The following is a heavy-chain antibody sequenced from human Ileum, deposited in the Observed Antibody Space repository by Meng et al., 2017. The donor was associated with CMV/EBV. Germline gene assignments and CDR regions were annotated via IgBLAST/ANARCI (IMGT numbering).Heavy chain of an antibody. D-gene: IGHD2-2*01. CDR2: IYSGGSST. J-gene: IGHJ6*02. Sequence: GESLKISCAASGFTFSSYVMTWVRQAPGKGLEWVSVIYSGGSSTYYTDSVKGRFTISRDNSKDMLYLQMNSLRAEDTAVYFCVKRLYCGSTACSKGMEVWGQGTMVTVSS. CDR3: VKRLYCGSTACSKGMEV. CDR1: GFTFSSYV. V-gene: IGHV3-23*03.